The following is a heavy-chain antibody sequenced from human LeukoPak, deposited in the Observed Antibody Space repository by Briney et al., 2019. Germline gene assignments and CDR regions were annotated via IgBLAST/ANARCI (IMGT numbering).Heavy chain of an antibody. CDR1: GGSISSGSYY. CDR2: IYTSGST. V-gene: IGHV4-61*02. CDR3: AREEAYYYDSSVALDY. D-gene: IGHD3-22*01. Sequence: PSETLSLTCTVSGGSISSGSYYWSWIRQPAGKGLEWIERIYTSGSTNYNPSLKSRVTISVDTSKNQFSLKLSSVTAADTAVYYCAREEAYYYDSSVALDYWGQGTLVTVSS. J-gene: IGHJ4*02.